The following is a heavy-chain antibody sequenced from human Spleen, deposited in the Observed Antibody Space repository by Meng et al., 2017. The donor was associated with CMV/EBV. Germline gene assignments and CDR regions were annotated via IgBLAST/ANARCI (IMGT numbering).Heavy chain of an antibody. CDR3: VRGTISGFDP. Sequence: LYCVASGFPFSSNLMHWVRKAPGKGLVWVSRINSDGSSTSYADSVKGRFTSSRDNTKNTMYLQMKSLRAEDTAVYYCVRGTISGFDPWGQGTLVTVSS. J-gene: IGHJ5*02. CDR1: GFPFSSNL. CDR2: INSDGSST. D-gene: IGHD3-3*01. V-gene: IGHV3-74*01.